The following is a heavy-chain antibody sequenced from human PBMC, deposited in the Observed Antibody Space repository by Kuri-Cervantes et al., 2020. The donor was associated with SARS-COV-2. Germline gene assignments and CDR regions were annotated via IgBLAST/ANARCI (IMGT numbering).Heavy chain of an antibody. D-gene: IGHD3-9*01. CDR1: GFTFSSYG. CDR2: ISYDGSNK. CDR3: ARSIIDY. J-gene: IGHJ4*02. Sequence: LSLTCAASGFTFSSYGMHWVRQAPGKGLEWVAVISYDGSNKYYADSVKGRFTISRDNSKNTLYLQMNSLRAEDTAVCYCARSIIDYWGQGTLVTVSS. V-gene: IGHV3-30*03.